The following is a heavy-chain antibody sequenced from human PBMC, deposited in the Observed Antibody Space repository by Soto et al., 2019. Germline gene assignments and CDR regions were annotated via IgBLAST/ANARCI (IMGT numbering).Heavy chain of an antibody. CDR1: GFTFSTFW. D-gene: IGHD2-2*01. J-gene: IGHJ4*02. CDR2: IKQDGSEK. CDR3: ASRYLEHCSSAWCSAPYDW. Sequence: EVKLVESGGGLVQPGGSLRLSCAASGFTFSTFWMTWVRQGPGKGLEWVATIKQDGSEKYYVDSVKGRFTISRDNTKKSASLQMNSLRAEDTAVYYCASRYLEHCSSAWCSAPYDWWGQGTLVTVSS. V-gene: IGHV3-7*05.